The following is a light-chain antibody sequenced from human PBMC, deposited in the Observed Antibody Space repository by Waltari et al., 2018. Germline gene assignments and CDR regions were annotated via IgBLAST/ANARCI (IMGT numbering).Light chain of an antibody. CDR2: GAS. CDR3: QQYGSSPWT. V-gene: IGKV3-20*01. Sequence: EIVLTQSPGTLSLFPGERATLSCRASQSLSNRNLAWFQQKYGQAPRLLIYGASSRANGIPDRFSGSGSGTEFTLTISRLEPADFAVYYCQQYGSSPWTFGQGTKVEIK. CDR1: QSLSNRN. J-gene: IGKJ1*01.